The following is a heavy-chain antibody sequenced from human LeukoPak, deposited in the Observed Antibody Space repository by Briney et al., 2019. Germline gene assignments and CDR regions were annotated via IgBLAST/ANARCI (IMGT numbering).Heavy chain of an antibody. V-gene: IGHV3-7*01. D-gene: IGHD6-19*01. J-gene: IGHJ4*02. CDR3: ARGRGCDF. CDR2: MSPDGSEK. Sequence: GGSLRLSCAASGFTFRSSWVSWVRQAPGKGLEWVANMSPDGSEKYYVASVKGRLTISRDDARNSLYLEMNSLRADDTALYYCARGRGCDFWGQGTLVTVSS. CDR1: GFTFRSSW.